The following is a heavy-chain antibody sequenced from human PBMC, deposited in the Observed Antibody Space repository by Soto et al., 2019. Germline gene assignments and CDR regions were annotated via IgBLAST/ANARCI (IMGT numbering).Heavy chain of an antibody. D-gene: IGHD6-6*01. CDR3: ARSVSTIAARPDY. J-gene: IGHJ4*02. CDR2: INPNSDGT. V-gene: IGHV1-2*02. CDR1: GYPFTDYY. Sequence: QVQLVQSGAEVKKPGASVEVSCKASGYPFTDYYMHWVRQAPGQGLEWMGWINPNSDGTYYAQKFQGRVAMTRDTSISTAYMDLSRLRSDDTAVYYCARSVSTIAARPDYWGQGTLVTVSS.